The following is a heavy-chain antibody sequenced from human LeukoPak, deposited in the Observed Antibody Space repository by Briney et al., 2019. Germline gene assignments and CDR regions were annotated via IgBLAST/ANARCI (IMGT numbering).Heavy chain of an antibody. V-gene: IGHV4-59*01. CDR1: GGSISTYY. J-gene: IGHJ4*02. CDR3: ARGVQQWPYYLDS. Sequence: KPSETLSLTCTVSGGSISTYYWNWIRQPPGGGREWVGYVYHSGSTSYNPSLSSPVTISVDVSKNQFSLKVTSVTAADTAVYYCARGVQQWPYYLDSWGQGTLVTVSS. CDR2: VYHSGST. D-gene: IGHD6-19*01.